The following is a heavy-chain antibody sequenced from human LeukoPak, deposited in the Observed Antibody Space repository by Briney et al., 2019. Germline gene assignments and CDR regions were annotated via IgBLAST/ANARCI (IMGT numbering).Heavy chain of an antibody. J-gene: IGHJ4*02. CDR1: GGSISTGNYW. D-gene: IGHD3-16*01. Sequence: SETLSLTCDVSGGSISTGNYWWGWLRQPPGKGLEWIGIIFHTGKTHDNPSLRGRVSMSVDTSKNQFSLRLSAVTAADTAVYYCARQMGVGVWALDYWGQGALVTVSS. V-gene: IGHV4-39*01. CDR3: ARQMGVGVWALDY. CDR2: IFHTGKT.